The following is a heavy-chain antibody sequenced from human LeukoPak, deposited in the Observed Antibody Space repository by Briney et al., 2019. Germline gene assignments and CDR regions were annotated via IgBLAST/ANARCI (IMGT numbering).Heavy chain of an antibody. CDR1: GFTFNTYG. V-gene: IGHV3-30*02. CDR3: AKGAAPLPGVYFDY. D-gene: IGHD6-25*01. J-gene: IGHJ4*02. CDR2: IRYDGSNK. Sequence: GGSPRLSCAASGFTFNTYGMHWVRQAPGKGLEWVAFIRYDGSNKYYADSVKGRFTISRDNSKNTLYLQMNSLRAEDTAVYYCAKGAAPLPGVYFDYWGQGTLVTVSS.